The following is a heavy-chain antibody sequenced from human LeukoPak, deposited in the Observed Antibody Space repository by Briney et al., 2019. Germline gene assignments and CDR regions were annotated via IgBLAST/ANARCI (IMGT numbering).Heavy chain of an antibody. CDR3: ARASGWIQLWLRTYYYMDV. CDR2: MNPESGNT. V-gene: IGHV1-8*01. CDR1: GYTFTSYD. Sequence: ASVKVSCKASGYTFTSYDINWVRQATGQGLEWMGWMNPESGNTGYVQNFQGRVTMTRNTSITTAYMELSSLRSEDTAVYYCARASGWIQLWLRTYYYMDVWGKGTTVTVSS. D-gene: IGHD5-18*01. J-gene: IGHJ6*03.